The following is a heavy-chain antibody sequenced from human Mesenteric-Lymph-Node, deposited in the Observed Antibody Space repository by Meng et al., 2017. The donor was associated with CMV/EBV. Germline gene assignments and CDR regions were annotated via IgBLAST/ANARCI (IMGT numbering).Heavy chain of an antibody. D-gene: IGHD3-10*01. CDR3: ARDIPPGGYYGSGSYHWFDP. Sequence: ETLSLTCTVSGGSVSSGSYYWSWVRQAPGKGLEWVANIKQDGSEKYYVDSVKGRFTISRDNAKNSLYLQMNSLRAEDTAVYYCARDIPPGGYYGSGSYHWFDPWGQGTLVTVSS. CDR1: GGSVSSGSYY. J-gene: IGHJ5*02. V-gene: IGHV3-7*01. CDR2: IKQDGSEK.